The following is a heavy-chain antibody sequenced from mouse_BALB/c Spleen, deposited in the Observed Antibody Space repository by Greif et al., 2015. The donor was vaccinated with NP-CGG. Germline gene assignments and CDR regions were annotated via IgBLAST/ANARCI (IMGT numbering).Heavy chain of an antibody. Sequence: EVQLQESGPGLVKPSQSLSLTCSVTGYSITSGYYWNWIRQFPGNKLEWMGYISYDGSNNYNPSLKNRISITRDTSKNQFFLKLNSVTTEDTATYYCARDPYGNYLYYAMDHWGQGTSVTVSS. CDR3: ARDPYGNYLYYAMDH. CDR2: ISYDGSN. V-gene: IGHV3-6*02. J-gene: IGHJ4*01. CDR1: GYSITSGYY. D-gene: IGHD2-1*01.